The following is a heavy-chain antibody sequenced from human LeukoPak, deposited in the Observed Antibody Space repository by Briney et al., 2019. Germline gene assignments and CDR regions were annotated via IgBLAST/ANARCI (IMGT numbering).Heavy chain of an antibody. CDR1: GFTFKNYA. CDR3: AKEDFYVWGSYRLLDY. V-gene: IGHV3-23*01. D-gene: IGHD3-16*02. Sequence: PGGSLRLSCAASGFTFKNYAMSWVRQAPGRGLEWVSGISGNSGSTYYADSVKGRFTISRDNSKDTLYLQMNSLRAEDTAVYYCAKEDFYVWGSYRLLDYWGQGTLVTVSS. CDR2: ISGNSGST. J-gene: IGHJ4*02.